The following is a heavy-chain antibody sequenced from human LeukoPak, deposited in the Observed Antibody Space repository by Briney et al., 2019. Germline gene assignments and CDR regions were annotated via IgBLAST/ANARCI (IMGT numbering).Heavy chain of an antibody. D-gene: IGHD4-17*01. CDR1: GFTFSSYA. V-gene: IGHV3-23*01. J-gene: IGHJ4*02. CDR2: ISGSGGST. Sequence: GGSLRLSCAAPGFTFSSYAMSWVRQAPGKGLEWVSAISGSGGSTYYADSVKGRFTISRDNSKNTLYLQMNSLRAEDTAVYYCAKDYGDSPSFDYWGQGTLVTVSS. CDR3: AKDYGDSPSFDY.